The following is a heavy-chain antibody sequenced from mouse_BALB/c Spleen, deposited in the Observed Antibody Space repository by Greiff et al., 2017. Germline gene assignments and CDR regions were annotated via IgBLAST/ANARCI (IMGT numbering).Heavy chain of an antibody. V-gene: IGHV6-6*02. CDR1: GFTFSNYW. J-gene: IGHJ3*01. CDR3: TRPSYYRYDAWFAY. CDR2: IRLKSNNYAT. D-gene: IGHD2-14*01. Sequence: EVQLVESGGGLVQPGGSMKLSCVASGFTFSNYWMNWVRQSPEKGLEWVAEIRLKSNNYATHYAESVKGRFTISRDDSKSSVYLQMNNLRAEDTGIYYCTRPSYYRYDAWFAYWGQGTLVTVSA.